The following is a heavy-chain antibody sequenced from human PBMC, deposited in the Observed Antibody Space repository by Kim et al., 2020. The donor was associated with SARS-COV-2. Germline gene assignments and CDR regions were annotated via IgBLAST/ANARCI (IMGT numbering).Heavy chain of an antibody. V-gene: IGHV4-59*08. J-gene: IGHJ4*02. CDR2: IYYSGST. D-gene: IGHD3-10*01. CDR3: ARQPFYYYGSGSYYFDY. CDR1: GGSISSYY. Sequence: SETLSLTCTVSGGSISSYYWSWIRQPPGKGLEWIGYIYYSGSTNYNPSLKSRVTISVDTSKNQFSLKLSSVTAADTAVYYCARQPFYYYGSGSYYFDYWGQGTLVTVSS.